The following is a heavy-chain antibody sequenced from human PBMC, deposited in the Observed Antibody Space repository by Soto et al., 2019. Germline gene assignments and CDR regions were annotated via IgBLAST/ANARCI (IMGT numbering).Heavy chain of an antibody. V-gene: IGHV1-3*01. CDR3: AREFSIAVAGYFDY. Sequence: ASVQVSCKASGYTFTSYAMHWVRQAPGQRLEWMGWINAGNGNTKYSQNFQGRVTITRDTSASTAYMELSSLRSEDTAVYYCAREFSIAVAGYFDYWGQGTLVTVSS. J-gene: IGHJ4*02. D-gene: IGHD6-19*01. CDR2: INAGNGNT. CDR1: GYTFTSYA.